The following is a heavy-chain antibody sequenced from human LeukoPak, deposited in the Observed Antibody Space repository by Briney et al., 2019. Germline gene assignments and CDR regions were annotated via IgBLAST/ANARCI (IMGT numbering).Heavy chain of an antibody. D-gene: IGHD3-22*01. Sequence: SGTLSLTCAVSGGSISSSNWWSWVRQPPGKGLEWIGEIYHSGSTNYNPSLKSRVTISVDKSKNQFSLKLSSVTAEDTAMYYCARDSYDSRSSSLGYDYWGQGTLVTVSS. CDR1: GGSISSSNW. J-gene: IGHJ4*02. V-gene: IGHV4-4*02. CDR3: ARDSYDSRSSSLGYDY. CDR2: IYHSGST.